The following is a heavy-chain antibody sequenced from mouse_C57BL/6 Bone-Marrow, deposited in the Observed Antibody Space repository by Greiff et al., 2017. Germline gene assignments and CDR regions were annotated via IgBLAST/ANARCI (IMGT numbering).Heavy chain of an antibody. CDR1: GYTFTDHI. CDR2: IYPVSGET. D-gene: IGHD2-5*01. Sequence: VQRVESGAELASPGASVTLSCKASGYTFTDHIMNWVKKRPGQGLEWIGRIYPVSGETNYNQKFMGKATFSVDRSSSTVYMVLNSLTSEDPAVYYCGTSYYSNRYYAMDYGGQGTSVTVSS. J-gene: IGHJ4*01. CDR3: GTSYYSNRYYAMDY. V-gene: IGHV1-11*01.